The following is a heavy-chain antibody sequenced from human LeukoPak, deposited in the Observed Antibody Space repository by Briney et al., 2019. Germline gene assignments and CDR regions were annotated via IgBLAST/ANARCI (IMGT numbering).Heavy chain of an antibody. D-gene: IGHD2-21*02. Sequence: SETLSLTCTVSGGSISSYYWSWIRQPPGKGLEWIGYIYYSGSTNYNPSLKSRVTISVDTSKNQFSLKLSSVTAADTAVYYCARRMVVTAIPQLGWYFDLWGRGTLVTVSS. CDR2: IYYSGST. J-gene: IGHJ2*01. CDR3: ARRMVVTAIPQLGWYFDL. CDR1: GGSISSYY. V-gene: IGHV4-59*08.